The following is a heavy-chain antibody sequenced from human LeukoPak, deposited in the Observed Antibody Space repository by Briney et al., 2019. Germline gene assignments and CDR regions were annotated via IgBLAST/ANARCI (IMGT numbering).Heavy chain of an antibody. Sequence: GGSLRLSCAASGFTFSSYAMHWVRQAPGKGLEWVSSISSSSSYIYYADSVMGRFTISRDNAKNSLYLQMNSLRAEDTAVYYCARDTPLDYWGQGTLVTVSS. CDR3: ARDTPLDY. D-gene: IGHD2-15*01. CDR2: ISSSSSYI. CDR1: GFTFSSYA. J-gene: IGHJ4*02. V-gene: IGHV3-21*01.